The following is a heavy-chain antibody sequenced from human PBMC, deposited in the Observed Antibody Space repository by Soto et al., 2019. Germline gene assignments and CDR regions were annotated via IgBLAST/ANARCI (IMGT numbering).Heavy chain of an antibody. J-gene: IGHJ4*02. V-gene: IGHV1-18*01. Sequence: ASVKVSCKASGYTFTSYGISWVRQAPGQGLEWMGWISAYNGNTNYAQKLQGRVTMTTDTSTSTAYMELGSLRSDDTAVYYCVSCGGIVVGSDPYDHWGQGTLVTVSS. D-gene: IGHD2-21*01. CDR1: GYTFTSYG. CDR2: ISAYNGNT. CDR3: VSCGGIVVGSDPYDH.